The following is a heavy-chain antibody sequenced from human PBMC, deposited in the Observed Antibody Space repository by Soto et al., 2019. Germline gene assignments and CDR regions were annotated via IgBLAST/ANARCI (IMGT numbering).Heavy chain of an antibody. V-gene: IGHV4-31*03. Sequence: QVQLQESGPGLVKPSQTLSLTCTVSGGSISSGGYYWSWIRQHPGKGLEWIGYIYYSGSTSYNPSLKSRFTISVDTSKNQFYLKLSSVTAADTAVYYCARELRFGEDYYGMDVWGQGTTVTVSS. D-gene: IGHD3-10*01. CDR3: ARELRFGEDYYGMDV. CDR1: GGSISSGGYY. J-gene: IGHJ6*02. CDR2: IYYSGST.